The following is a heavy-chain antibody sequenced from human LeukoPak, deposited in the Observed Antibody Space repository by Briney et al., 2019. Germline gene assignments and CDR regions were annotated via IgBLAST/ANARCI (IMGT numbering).Heavy chain of an antibody. Sequence: ASVKVSCKASGYTFTGYYMHWVRQAPGQGLEWMGWINPNSGGTNYAQKFQGRVTMTRDASISTAYMELSRLRSDDTAVYYCARSPPTYCTDGGCYSALLSDYWGLGILVTVSS. CDR3: ARSPPTYCTDGGCYSALLSDY. CDR1: GYTFTGYY. D-gene: IGHD2-15*01. CDR2: INPNSGGT. J-gene: IGHJ4*02. V-gene: IGHV1-2*02.